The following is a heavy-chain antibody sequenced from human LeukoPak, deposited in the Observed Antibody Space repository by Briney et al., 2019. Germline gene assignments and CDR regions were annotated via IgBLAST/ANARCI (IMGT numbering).Heavy chain of an antibody. Sequence: KTSETLSLTCTVSGGSISSSTYYWGWIRQPPGKGLEWIGTIYYTGSTYYNPSLQSRVTISVDMSKNQFSLKLSSVTAADMAVYYCTRRLASGTYRPDYWGQGTLVTVSS. CDR1: GGSISSSTYY. J-gene: IGHJ4*02. V-gene: IGHV4-39*01. D-gene: IGHD3-10*01. CDR2: IYYTGST. CDR3: TRRLASGTYRPDY.